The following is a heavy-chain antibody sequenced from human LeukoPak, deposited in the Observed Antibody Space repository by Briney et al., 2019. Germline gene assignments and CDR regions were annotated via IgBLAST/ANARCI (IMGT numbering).Heavy chain of an antibody. Sequence: GGSLRLSCAASGFTFSDHYMDWVRQAPGKGLEWVGRTRNKANSYTTEYAASVKGRFTISRDDSKNSLYLRMNSLKTEDTAVYYCARAPDYGDLGFDYWGQGTLVTVSS. CDR3: ARAPDYGDLGFDY. J-gene: IGHJ4*02. CDR1: GFTFSDHY. D-gene: IGHD4-17*01. CDR2: TRNKANSYTT. V-gene: IGHV3-72*01.